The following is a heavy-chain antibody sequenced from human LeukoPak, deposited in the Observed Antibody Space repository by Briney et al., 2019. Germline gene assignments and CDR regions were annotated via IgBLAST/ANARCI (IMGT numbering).Heavy chain of an antibody. CDR2: IREDGGHT. J-gene: IGHJ4*02. Sequence: GGSLRLSCAVSGFTFSSYAMSWVRQAPGKGLEWVANIREDGGHTNYVDSVKGRFTISRDNAKNSLFLQMDGLRVDDTAVYFCARDGRGGHNDFWGQGTLITVSS. D-gene: IGHD4-23*01. CDR3: ARDGRGGHNDF. CDR1: GFTFSSYA. V-gene: IGHV3-7*01.